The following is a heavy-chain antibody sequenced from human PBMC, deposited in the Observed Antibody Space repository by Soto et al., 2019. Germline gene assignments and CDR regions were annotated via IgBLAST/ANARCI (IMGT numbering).Heavy chain of an antibody. CDR1: GYTFTSYY. V-gene: IGHV1-46*01. Sequence: GASVKVSCKASGYTFTSYYMHWVRQAPGQGLEWMGIINPSSGSTSYAQKFQGRVTMTRDTSTSTVYMELSSLRSEDTAVYYCATPEYCSGGSCFGMDVWGQGTTVTVSS. CDR2: INPSSGST. D-gene: IGHD2-15*01. CDR3: ATPEYCSGGSCFGMDV. J-gene: IGHJ6*02.